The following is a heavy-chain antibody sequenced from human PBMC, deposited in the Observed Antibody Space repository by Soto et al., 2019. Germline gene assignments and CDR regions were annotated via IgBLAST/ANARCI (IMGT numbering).Heavy chain of an antibody. Sequence: PSETLSLTCTVSGDSISSYYWSWIRQPAGKGMEWIGRIHTTENTNYNPSLRSRVTMSVDTSNNQFSLKLTSLTAADKAVYYCARALTSAAGLYFDYWGQGTLVTVSS. V-gene: IGHV4-4*07. CDR2: IHTTENT. CDR1: GDSISSYY. J-gene: IGHJ4*02. D-gene: IGHD6-13*01. CDR3: ARALTSAAGLYFDY.